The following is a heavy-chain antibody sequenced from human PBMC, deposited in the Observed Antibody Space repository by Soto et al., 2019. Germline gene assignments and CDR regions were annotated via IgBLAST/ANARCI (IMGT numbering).Heavy chain of an antibody. V-gene: IGHV5-51*01. CDR3: ARVLMCIAAAGTYYYYGMDV. CDR1: GYSFTSYW. CDR2: IYPGDSDT. D-gene: IGHD6-13*01. J-gene: IGHJ6*02. Sequence: GESLKISCKGSGYSFTSYWTGWVRQMPGKGLEWMGIIYPGDSDTRYSPSFQGQVTISADKSISTAYLQWSSLKASDTAMYYCARVLMCIAAAGTYYYYGMDVWGQGTTVTVSS.